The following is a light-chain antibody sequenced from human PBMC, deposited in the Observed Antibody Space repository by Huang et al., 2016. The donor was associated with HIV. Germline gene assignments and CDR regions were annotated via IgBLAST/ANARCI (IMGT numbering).Light chain of an antibody. CDR2: GAS. J-gene: IGKJ1*01. V-gene: IGKV3-20*01. Sequence: EIVLTHSPGTVSVSPGERVTLSCRASQIITNKFFAWYQQEPGQAPMLLVYGASNRATDIPDRFSGRGARTDFTITISMLEDEDFAEDYWQQYSSSRGTFGQGTKVEIK. CDR3: QQYSSSRGT. CDR1: QIITNKF.